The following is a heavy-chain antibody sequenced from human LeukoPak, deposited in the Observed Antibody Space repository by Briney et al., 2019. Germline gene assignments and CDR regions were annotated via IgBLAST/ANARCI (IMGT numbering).Heavy chain of an antibody. D-gene: IGHD3-16*01. CDR1: GFTVSSNY. Sequence: PGGSLRLSCAASGFTVSSNYMSWVRQAPGKGLEWVSVIYSGGSTYYADSVEGRFTISRDNSKNTLYLQMNSLRAEDTAVYYCARDFRDFGGGTYWGQGTLVTVSS. V-gene: IGHV3-53*01. J-gene: IGHJ4*02. CDR3: ARDFRDFGGGTY. CDR2: IYSGGST.